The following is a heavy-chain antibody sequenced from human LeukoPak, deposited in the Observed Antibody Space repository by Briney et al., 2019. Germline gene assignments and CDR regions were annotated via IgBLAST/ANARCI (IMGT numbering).Heavy chain of an antibody. J-gene: IGHJ5*02. D-gene: IGHD4-11*01. Sequence: ASVKVSCKASGYTFTSYYMHWVRQAPGQGLEWMGWINPNSGGTNYAQKFQGWVTMTRDTSISTAYMELSRLRSDDTAVYYCARDQQFNWFDPWSQGTLVTVSS. CDR1: GYTFTSYY. V-gene: IGHV1-2*04. CDR3: ARDQQFNWFDP. CDR2: INPNSGGT.